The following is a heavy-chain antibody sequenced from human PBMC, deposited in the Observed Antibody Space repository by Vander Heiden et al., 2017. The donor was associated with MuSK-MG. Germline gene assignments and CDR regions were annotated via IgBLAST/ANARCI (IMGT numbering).Heavy chain of an antibody. D-gene: IGHD3-10*01. Sequence: QVQLVESGGGVVQPGGSLRLSCAASGFTFKNYGMHWVRQAPGKGLEWVAIIQSDGAKEYYEDSVKGRFTISRDNSKDILYLDMHTLRPEDTAVYYCAKNRGAYKGHFDSWGQGTLVTVSS. CDR2: IQSDGAKE. J-gene: IGHJ4*02. V-gene: IGHV3-30*02. CDR3: AKNRGAYKGHFDS. CDR1: GFTFKNYG.